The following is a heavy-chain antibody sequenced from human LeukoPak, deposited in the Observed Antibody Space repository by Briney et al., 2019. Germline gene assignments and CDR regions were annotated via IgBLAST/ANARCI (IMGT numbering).Heavy chain of an antibody. V-gene: IGHV6-1*01. CDR2: TYYRSKWYN. CDR3: ARDMGPIKYYYYYMDV. Sequence: SQTLSLTCAISGDSVSSNSAAWNWIRQSPSRGLEWLGRTYYRSKWYNDYAVSVKSRITIKPDTSKNQFSLQLNSVTPEDTAVYYCARDMGPIKYYYYYMDVWGKGTTVTVSS. D-gene: IGHD3-10*01. CDR1: GDSVSSNSAA. J-gene: IGHJ6*03.